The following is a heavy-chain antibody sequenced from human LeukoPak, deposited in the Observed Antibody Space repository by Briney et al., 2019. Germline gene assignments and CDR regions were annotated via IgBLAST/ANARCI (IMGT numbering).Heavy chain of an antibody. CDR1: GGSISSSSYY. J-gene: IGHJ6*03. Sequence: SETLSLTCTVSGGSISSSSYYWGWIRQPPGKGLEWIGSIYYSGSTYYNPSLKSRVTISVDTSKNQFSLKLSSVTAADTAVYYCAICSGGSCYSPYYYYMDVWGKGTTVTVSS. D-gene: IGHD2-15*01. CDR3: AICSGGSCYSPYYYYMDV. V-gene: IGHV4-39*07. CDR2: IYYSGST.